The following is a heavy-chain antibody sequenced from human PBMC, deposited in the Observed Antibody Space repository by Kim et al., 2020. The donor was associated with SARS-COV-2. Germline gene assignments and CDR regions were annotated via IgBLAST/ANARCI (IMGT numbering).Heavy chain of an antibody. Sequence: GESLKISCKGSGYNFTNYWIGWVRQMPGKGLEWMGIIYPGGDSDTRYSPSFQGQVTISADKSISTAYLQWSSLKASDTAIYYCARRETWGQWPLEFGYWGQGTLVTVSS. CDR3: ARRETWGQWPLEFGY. CDR2: IYPGGDSDT. J-gene: IGHJ4*02. V-gene: IGHV5-51*01. D-gene: IGHD6-19*01. CDR1: GYNFTNYW.